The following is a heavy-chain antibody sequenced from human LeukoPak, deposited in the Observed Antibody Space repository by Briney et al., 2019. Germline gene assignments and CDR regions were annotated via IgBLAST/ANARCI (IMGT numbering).Heavy chain of an antibody. D-gene: IGHD7-27*01. Sequence: SETLSLTCTVSGGSISNYYWSWIRQPPGKGLEWIGYIYYTGSTKYNPSLKSRVTLSVDSSKTQFSLKLNSVTAADTAVYYCAKSPAWGSGLDAFDIWGQGTMVTVSS. CDR1: GGSISNYY. J-gene: IGHJ3*02. V-gene: IGHV4-59*01. CDR2: IYYTGST. CDR3: AKSPAWGSGLDAFDI.